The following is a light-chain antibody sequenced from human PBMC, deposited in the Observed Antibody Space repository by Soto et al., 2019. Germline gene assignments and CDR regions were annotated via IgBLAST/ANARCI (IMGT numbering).Light chain of an antibody. J-gene: IGKJ1*01. CDR3: QQHKSYSVT. CDR2: DAS. V-gene: IGKV1-5*01. CDR1: QSLSRW. Sequence: DVQMTQSPSTLSASVGDRVTITCRASQSLSRWLAWYQQKPGKAPKLLIYDASSLESGVPSRFSGSGSGTEFTLTISSLRPDDFATYYCQQHKSYSVTFGKWNKLDIK.